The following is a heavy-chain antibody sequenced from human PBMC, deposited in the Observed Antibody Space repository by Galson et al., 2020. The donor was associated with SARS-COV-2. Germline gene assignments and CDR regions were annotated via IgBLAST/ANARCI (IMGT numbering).Heavy chain of an antibody. V-gene: IGHV1-2*02. CDR2: VNPNSGGT. CDR3: ARTRSYDY. J-gene: IGHJ4*02. Sequence: ASVKVSCKASGYIFTASLIHWVRQAPGQGLEWMGWVNPNSGGTNYAQKFQGRVTMTRDTSISTAYLELSSLTSDDTAVYFCARTRSYDYWGQGTQLTASS. CDR1: GYIFTASL.